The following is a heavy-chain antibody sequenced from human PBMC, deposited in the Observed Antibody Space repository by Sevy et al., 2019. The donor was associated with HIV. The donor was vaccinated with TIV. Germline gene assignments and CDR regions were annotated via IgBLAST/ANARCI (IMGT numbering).Heavy chain of an antibody. D-gene: IGHD2-21*02. V-gene: IGHV3-23*01. Sequence: GGSLRLSCAASGFTFSSYAMSWVRQAPGKGLEWVSAISGRGGSTYYADSVKGRFTISRDNSKNTLYLQMNSLRAEDTAVSYCAKDLTDCGGDCLNAFDLWGQGTMVTVSS. CDR1: GFTFSSYA. CDR3: AKDLTDCGGDCLNAFDL. J-gene: IGHJ3*01. CDR2: ISGRGGST.